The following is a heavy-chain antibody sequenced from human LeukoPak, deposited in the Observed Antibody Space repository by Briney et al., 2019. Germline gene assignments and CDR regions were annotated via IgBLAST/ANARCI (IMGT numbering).Heavy chain of an antibody. D-gene: IGHD2-8*01. CDR2: INTYNGNT. CDR1: GYSFTKYG. Sequence: GASVKVPCKASGYSFTKYGINWLRQAPGQGLEWMGWINTYNGNTKYAQKIQGRVTMTTDASTTTAYMELRNLRSDDTAVYYCARDKSTDIVLPQAAFEIWGQGTMVSVSS. J-gene: IGHJ3*02. V-gene: IGHV1-18*01. CDR3: ARDKSTDIVLPQAAFEI.